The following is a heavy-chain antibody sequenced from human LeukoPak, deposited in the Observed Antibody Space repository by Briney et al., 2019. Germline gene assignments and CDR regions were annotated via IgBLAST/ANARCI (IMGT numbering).Heavy chain of an antibody. J-gene: IGHJ4*02. D-gene: IGHD4-23*01. CDR1: GFTFGGSW. V-gene: IGHV3-15*01. CDR2: IKSKTDGGTT. CDR3: TTGQSTTVVN. Sequence: GGSLRLSCAASGFTFGGSWMSRVRQAPGEGLEWVGRIKSKTDGGTTDYAAPVKGRFTISRDDSKNTLYLQMNSLKTEDTAVYYCTTGQSTTVVNWGQGTLVTVSS.